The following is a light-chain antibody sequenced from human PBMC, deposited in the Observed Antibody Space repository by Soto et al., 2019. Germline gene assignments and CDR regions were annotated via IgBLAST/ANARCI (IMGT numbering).Light chain of an antibody. CDR2: DAS. CDR3: QQYNNWPPWT. CDR1: QSVSNN. V-gene: IGKV3-15*01. J-gene: IGKJ1*01. Sequence: ILMTQSPATLSVSPGERATLSCRASQSVSNNLAWYQQKPGQAPRLLIYDASTRATGIPARFSGSGSGTGFTLTISGLQSEDFVVYYCQQYNNWPPWTFGQGTKVEIK.